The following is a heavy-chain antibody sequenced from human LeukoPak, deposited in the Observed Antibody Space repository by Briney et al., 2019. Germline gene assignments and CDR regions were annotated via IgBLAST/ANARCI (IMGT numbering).Heavy chain of an antibody. CDR2: ISAYNGNT. J-gene: IGHJ5*02. CDR3: ARDCSSTSPNWFDP. D-gene: IGHD2-2*01. Sequence: ASVKVSCKASGYTFTSYGISWVRQAPGQGLEWMGWISAYNGNTNYAQKLQGRVTMTTDTSTSTAYMELRSPRSDDTAVYYCARDCSSTSPNWFDPWGQGTLVTVSS. V-gene: IGHV1-18*01. CDR1: GYTFTSYG.